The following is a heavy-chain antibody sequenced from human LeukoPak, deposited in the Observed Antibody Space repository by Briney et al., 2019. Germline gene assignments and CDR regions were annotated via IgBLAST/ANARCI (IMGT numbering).Heavy chain of an antibody. D-gene: IGHD3-10*01. J-gene: IGHJ1*01. CDR2: IYHSGST. V-gene: IGHV4-30-2*01. CDR3: ARGLWFGESFFHH. Sequence: TPSQTLSLTCTVSGGSISSGGYYWSWIRQPPGKGLEWIGYIYHSGSTYYNPSLKSRVTISVDRSKNQFSLKLSSVTAADTAVYYCARGLWFGESFFHHWGQGTLVTVSS. CDR1: GGSISSGGYY.